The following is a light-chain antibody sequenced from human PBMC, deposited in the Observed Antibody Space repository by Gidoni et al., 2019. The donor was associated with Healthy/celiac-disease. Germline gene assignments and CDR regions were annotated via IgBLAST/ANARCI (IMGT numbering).Light chain of an antibody. CDR1: SSDVGGYNY. V-gene: IGLV2-14*01. Sequence: QSALTQPASVSGSPGQSSTISFTGTSSDVGGYNYVSWYQQHPGKAPKLMIYDVRNRPSGVSNRFPGSKSGNTASLTISGLHAEDEADYYCSSYTSSSVVFGGGTKLTVL. CDR3: SSYTSSSVV. CDR2: DVR. J-gene: IGLJ2*01.